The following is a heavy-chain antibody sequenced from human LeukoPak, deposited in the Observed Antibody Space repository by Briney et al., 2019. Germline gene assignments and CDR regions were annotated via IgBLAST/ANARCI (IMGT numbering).Heavy chain of an antibody. CDR2: IYYCAST. D-gene: IGHD2-15*01. CDR1: GGSISSGGYY. Sequence: SQTLSLTCTVSGGSISSGGYYWSWLRQHAGKGLEWIGYIYYCASTYYNPSLKSRVTISVDTSKNQFSLKLSSVTAADTAVYYCARRIHYYGMDVWGQGTTVTVSS. J-gene: IGHJ6*02. V-gene: IGHV4-31*03. CDR3: ARRIHYYGMDV.